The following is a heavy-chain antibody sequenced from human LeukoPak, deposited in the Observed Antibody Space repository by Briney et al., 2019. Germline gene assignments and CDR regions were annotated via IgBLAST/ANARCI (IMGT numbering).Heavy chain of an antibody. CDR3: VRDRDWAFAY. D-gene: IGHD2-21*01. V-gene: IGHV3-48*01. Sequence: SGGSLRLSCVASGFTFSNYAMSWVRQAPGRGLEWVSYIGSSYNIYYADSVNGRFTISRDNAKNSLYLQMNSLGAEDTAVYYCVRDRDWAFAYWGQGTLVTVSS. J-gene: IGHJ4*02. CDR1: GFTFSNYA. CDR2: IGSSYNI.